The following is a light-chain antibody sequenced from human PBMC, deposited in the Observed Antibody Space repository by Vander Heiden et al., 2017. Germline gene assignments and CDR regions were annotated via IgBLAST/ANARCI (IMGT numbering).Light chain of an antibody. CDR3: SLYRSSQWF. Sequence: QSALTQPASVSGSPGQSTTISCTGVTIYAAAYNFVSWFQHRPGKAPKLIIYTVSQRPSGISHRFSASKSGSTASLTSSELQAEDEADYYCSLYRSSQWFIGGGTTVTVL. CDR1: TIYAAAYNF. V-gene: IGLV2-14*03. CDR2: TVS. J-gene: IGLJ2*01.